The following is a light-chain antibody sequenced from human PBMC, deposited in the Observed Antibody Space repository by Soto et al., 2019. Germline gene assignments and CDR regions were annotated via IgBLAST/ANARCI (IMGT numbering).Light chain of an antibody. CDR3: QSYDSSLFVV. V-gene: IGLV1-40*01. J-gene: IGLJ2*01. Sequence: QSLLTQPPSVSGAPGQRVTISCTGSSSNIGAGYDVHWYQQLPGTAPKLLIYGNSNRPSGVPDRFSGSKSGTSASLAITGLQAEDEGDYYCQSYDSSLFVVFGGGTQLTVL. CDR1: SSNIGAGYD. CDR2: GNS.